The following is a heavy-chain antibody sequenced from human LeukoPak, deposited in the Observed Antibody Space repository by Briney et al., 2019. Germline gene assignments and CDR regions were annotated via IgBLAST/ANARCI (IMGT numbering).Heavy chain of an antibody. CDR2: IYYSGST. CDR3: ARDRVRGNSNPFFDY. V-gene: IGHV4-61*01. Sequence: SETLSLTCTVSGGSVSSGTYYWSWIRQPPGKGLEWIGYIYYSGSTNYNPSLKSRVTISVDTSKNQFSPKLISVTAADTAVYYCARDRVRGNSNPFFDYWGQGTLVTVSS. J-gene: IGHJ4*02. D-gene: IGHD4-11*01. CDR1: GGSVSSGTYY.